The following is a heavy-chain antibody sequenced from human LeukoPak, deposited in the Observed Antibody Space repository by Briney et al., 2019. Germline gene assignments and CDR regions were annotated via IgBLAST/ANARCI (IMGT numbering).Heavy chain of an antibody. J-gene: IGHJ6*03. V-gene: IGHV1-2*02. CDR3: ARAGGDYNYYYMDV. D-gene: IGHD4-17*01. CDR1: GYTFTGHY. Sequence: ASVKVSCKASGYTFTGHYIHWVRQAPGQGLEWMGWINPNSGGTKYAQKFQGRVTMTRDTSISTAYMELSRLRSDDTAVYYCARAGGDYNYYYMDVWGKGTTVTISS. CDR2: INPNSGGT.